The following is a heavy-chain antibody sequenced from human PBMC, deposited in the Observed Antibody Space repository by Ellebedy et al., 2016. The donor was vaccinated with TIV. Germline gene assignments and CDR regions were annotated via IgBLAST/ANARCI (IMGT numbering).Heavy chain of an antibody. CDR1: GGTFSSYA. V-gene: IGHV1-69*13. CDR3: ASKERGYDYSNFYYYYYGMDV. Sequence: SVKVSCXASGGTFSSYAISWVRQAPGKGLEWMGGIIPIFGTANYAQKFQGRVTITADESTSTAYMELSSLRSEDTAVYYCASKERGYDYSNFYYYYYGMDVWGQGTTVTVSS. J-gene: IGHJ6*02. CDR2: IIPIFGTA. D-gene: IGHD4-11*01.